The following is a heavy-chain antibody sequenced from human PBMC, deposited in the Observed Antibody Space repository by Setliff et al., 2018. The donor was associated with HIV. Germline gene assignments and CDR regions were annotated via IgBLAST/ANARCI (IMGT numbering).Heavy chain of an antibody. CDR1: GDSVSSGGFY. V-gene: IGHV4-31*03. CDR3: ARITIFVPGDPYFYGMDV. CDR2: LFYSGTT. J-gene: IGHJ6*02. Sequence: PSETLSLTCSVSGDSVSSGGFYWSWIRQRPDKGLEWIGHLFYSGTTYYSPSLKSRVIISRDTSENQFSLQLSSVTAADTAVYYCARITIFVPGDPYFYGMDVWGQGTTVTASS. D-gene: IGHD3-3*02.